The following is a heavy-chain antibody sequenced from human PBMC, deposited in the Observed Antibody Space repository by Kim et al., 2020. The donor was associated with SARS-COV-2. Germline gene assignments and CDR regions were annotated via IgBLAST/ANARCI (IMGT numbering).Heavy chain of an antibody. V-gene: IGHV4-34*01. CDR1: GGSFSGYY. J-gene: IGHJ5*02. Sequence: SETLSLTCAVYGGSFSGYYWSWIRQPPGKGLEWIGEINHSGSTNYNPSLKSRVTISVDTSKNQFSLKLSSVTAADTAVYYCARGTLRGCSGGSCYSGWFDPWGQGTLVTVSS. D-gene: IGHD2-15*01. CDR3: ARGTLRGCSGGSCYSGWFDP. CDR2: INHSGST.